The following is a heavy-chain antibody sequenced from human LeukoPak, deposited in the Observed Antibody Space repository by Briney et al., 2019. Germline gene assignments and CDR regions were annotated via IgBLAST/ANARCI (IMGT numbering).Heavy chain of an antibody. V-gene: IGHV1-69*04. CDR3: ATSPLMATITPFFDY. J-gene: IGHJ4*02. CDR1: GGTFSSYA. CDR2: IIPILGIA. Sequence: SVKVSCKASGGTFSSYAISWVRQAPGRGLEWMGRIIPILGIANYAQKFQGRVTITADKSTSTAYMELSSLRSEDTAVYYCATSPLMATITPFFDYWGQGTLVTVSS. D-gene: IGHD5-24*01.